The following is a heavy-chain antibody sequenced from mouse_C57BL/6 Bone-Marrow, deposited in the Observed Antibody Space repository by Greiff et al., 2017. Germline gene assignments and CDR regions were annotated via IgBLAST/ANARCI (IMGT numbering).Heavy chain of an antibody. CDR1: GYTFTSYW. Sequence: QVQLQQPGAELVRPGTSVKLSCKASGYTFTSYWMHWVKQRPGQGLEWIGVIDPSDSYTNYNQKFKGKATLTVDTSSSTAYMQLSSLTSEDSAVYYCARRWLYYYGNGSIAYWGQGTLVTVSA. D-gene: IGHD1-1*01. CDR2: IDPSDSYT. CDR3: ARRWLYYYGNGSIAY. J-gene: IGHJ3*01. V-gene: IGHV1-59*01.